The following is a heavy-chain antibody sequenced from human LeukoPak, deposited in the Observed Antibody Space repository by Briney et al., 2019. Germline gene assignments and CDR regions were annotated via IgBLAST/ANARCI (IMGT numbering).Heavy chain of an antibody. Sequence: SETLSLTCAVYGGSFSGYYWSWIRQPPGKGLEWIGEINHSGSTNYNPSLKSRVTISVDTSKNQFSLKLSSVTAADTAVYYCARDLEGRGLDYWGQGTLVTVSS. J-gene: IGHJ4*02. CDR1: GGSFSGYY. CDR2: INHSGST. D-gene: IGHD3-10*01. CDR3: ARDLEGRGLDY. V-gene: IGHV4-34*01.